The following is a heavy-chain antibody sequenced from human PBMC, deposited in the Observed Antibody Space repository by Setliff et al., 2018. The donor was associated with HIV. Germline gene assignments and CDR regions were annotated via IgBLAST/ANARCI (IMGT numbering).Heavy chain of an antibody. CDR2: INHSGST. CDR3: ARGQYDSSGYYEN. Sequence: SETRSLTCAVYGGSFSGYYWSWIRQPPGKGLEWIGEINHSGSTNYNPSLKSRVTISVDTSKNQFSLKLSSVTAADTAVYYCARGQYDSSGYYENWGQGTLVTVSS. V-gene: IGHV4-34*01. J-gene: IGHJ4*02. D-gene: IGHD3-22*01. CDR1: GGSFSGYY.